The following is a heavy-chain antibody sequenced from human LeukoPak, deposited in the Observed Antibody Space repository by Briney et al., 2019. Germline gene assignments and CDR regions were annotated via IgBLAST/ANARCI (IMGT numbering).Heavy chain of an antibody. V-gene: IGHV3-9*01. CDR1: GFTFDDYA. CDR2: ISWNSGSI. Sequence: QPGRSLRLSCAVSGFTFDDYAMHWVRQAPGKGLEWVSGISWNSGSIDYADSVKGRFTISRDNANNSPYLQMNSLRPEDTALYYCAKGSGRYWTFFDFWGQGTLVSVSS. J-gene: IGHJ4*02. D-gene: IGHD1-26*01. CDR3: AKGSGRYWTFFDF.